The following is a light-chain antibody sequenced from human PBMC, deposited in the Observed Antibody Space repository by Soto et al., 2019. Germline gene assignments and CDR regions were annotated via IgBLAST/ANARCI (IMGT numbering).Light chain of an antibody. J-gene: IGKJ1*01. V-gene: IGKV1-5*03. CDR3: QHYNSYSEA. CDR2: KAS. CDR1: QTISSW. Sequence: EIQRPQAPSTRSGSVGDRVTVTCRASQTISSWLAWYQQKPGKAPKLLIYKASTLKSGVPSRFSGSGSGTEFTLTISSLQPDDFATYYCQHYNSYSEAFGQGTKVDIK.